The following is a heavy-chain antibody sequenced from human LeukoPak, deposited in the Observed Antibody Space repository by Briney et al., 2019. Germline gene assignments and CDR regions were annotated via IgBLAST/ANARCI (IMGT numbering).Heavy chain of an antibody. CDR3: ARKLPVARFWKLGNWFDP. Sequence: GASVKVSCKASGYTFTSYDINWVRQATGQGLEWIGWMNPNSGNTGYAQKFQGRVTMTRNTSISTAYMELSSLRSEDTAVYYCARKLPVARFWKLGNWFDPWGQGTLVTVSS. CDR1: GYTFTSYD. V-gene: IGHV1-8*01. J-gene: IGHJ5*02. CDR2: MNPNSGNT. D-gene: IGHD3-3*01.